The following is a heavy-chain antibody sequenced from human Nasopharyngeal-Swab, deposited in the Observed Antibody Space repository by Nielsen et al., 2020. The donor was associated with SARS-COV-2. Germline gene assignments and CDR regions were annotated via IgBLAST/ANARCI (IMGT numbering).Heavy chain of an antibody. CDR2: IYYSGST. CDR3: ARRILYDGMDV. J-gene: IGHJ6*02. V-gene: IGHV4-39*07. D-gene: IGHD2-15*01. Sequence: IRQPPGKGLEWIGSIYYSGSTYYNPSLKSRVTISVDTSKNQFSLKLSSVTAADTAVYYCARRILYDGMDVWGQGTTVTVSS.